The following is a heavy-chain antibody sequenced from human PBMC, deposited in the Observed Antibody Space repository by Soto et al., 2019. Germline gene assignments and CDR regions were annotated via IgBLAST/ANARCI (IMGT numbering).Heavy chain of an antibody. CDR2: VYSSGST. CDR3: ARDHPHSYGVYYFDY. J-gene: IGHJ4*02. Sequence: SETLSLTCTVSGGSIRNYYWSWIRQPLWKGLEWIGYVYSSGSTHYNPSLQSRVTISADTSKNQVSLKVNSVTAADTAVYYCARDHPHSYGVYYFDYWGQGTPVTVSS. D-gene: IGHD5-18*01. CDR1: GGSIRNYY. V-gene: IGHV4-59*01.